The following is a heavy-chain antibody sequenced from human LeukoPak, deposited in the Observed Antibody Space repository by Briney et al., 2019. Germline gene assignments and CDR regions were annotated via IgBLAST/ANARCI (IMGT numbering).Heavy chain of an antibody. V-gene: IGHV3-23*01. Sequence: GGTLRLSCAASGFTFSSYGMNWVRQAPGKGLEWVSAISGSGGSTYYADSVKGRFTISRDNSKNTLFLQMNRLRAEDTAVYYCAKRGAYSPPYWGQGTLVTVSS. D-gene: IGHD5-18*01. CDR3: AKRGAYSPPY. J-gene: IGHJ4*02. CDR1: GFTFSSYG. CDR2: ISGSGGST.